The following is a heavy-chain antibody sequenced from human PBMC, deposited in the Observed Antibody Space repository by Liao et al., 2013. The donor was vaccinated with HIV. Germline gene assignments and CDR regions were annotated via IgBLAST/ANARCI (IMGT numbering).Heavy chain of an antibody. D-gene: IGHD3-16*01. CDR2: INHSGST. CDR1: GGSFSGYY. V-gene: IGHV4-34*01. CDR3: ARGFRLRLGLVDY. Sequence: QVQLQQWGAGLLKPSETLSLTCAVYGGSFSGYYWNWIRQPPGKGLEWIGEINHSGSTNYNPSLKSRVTISVDTSKNQFSLKLSSVTAADTAVYYCARGFRLRLGLVDYWGQGTLVTVVL. J-gene: IGHJ4*02.